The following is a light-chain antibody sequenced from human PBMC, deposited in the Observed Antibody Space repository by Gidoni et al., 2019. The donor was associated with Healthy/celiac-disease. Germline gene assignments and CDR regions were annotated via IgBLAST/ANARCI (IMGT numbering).Light chain of an antibody. J-gene: IGKJ1*01. Sequence: DIEMTQSPSSMSAYVGYRVTITCRASQIISRYFTLYQQKPGKAPKLLIYAASSLQRGVPSRFSGRGSGTDFTLTNGSPLPEDFATYYCQKSYRTPRTFGQXTKVEIK. CDR1: QIISRY. CDR2: AAS. V-gene: IGKV1-39*01. CDR3: QKSYRTPRT.